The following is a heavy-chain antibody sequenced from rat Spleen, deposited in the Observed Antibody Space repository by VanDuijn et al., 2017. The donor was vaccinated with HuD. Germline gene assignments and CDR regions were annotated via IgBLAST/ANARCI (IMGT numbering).Heavy chain of an antibody. CDR3: ARSDTLAAMGHY. D-gene: IGHD1-2*01. J-gene: IGHJ2*01. CDR1: GFSLMSYH. CDR2: IWAGGGT. V-gene: IGHV2-16*01. Sequence: QVQLKESGPGLVQPSQTLSLTCSVSGFSLMSYHVSWVRQSPGKSLVWMGTIWAGGGTKYNSAVQSRLSISRDTSKSQVFLKMNNLQTEDTAMYFCARSDTLAAMGHYWGQGIMVTVSS.